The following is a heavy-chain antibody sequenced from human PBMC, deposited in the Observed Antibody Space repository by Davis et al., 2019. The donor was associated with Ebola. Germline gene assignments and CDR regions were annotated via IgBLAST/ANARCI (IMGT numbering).Heavy chain of an antibody. J-gene: IGHJ5*02. D-gene: IGHD2-2*01. CDR1: GFTFSSYG. V-gene: IGHV3-33*01. Sequence: PGGSLRLSCAASGFTFSSYGMHWVRQAPGKGLEWVAVIWYDGSNKYYADSVKGRFTISRDNSKNTLYLQMNSLRAEDTAVYYCALYCSSTSCYDNWFDPWGQGTLVTVSS. CDR2: IWYDGSNK. CDR3: ALYCSSTSCYDNWFDP.